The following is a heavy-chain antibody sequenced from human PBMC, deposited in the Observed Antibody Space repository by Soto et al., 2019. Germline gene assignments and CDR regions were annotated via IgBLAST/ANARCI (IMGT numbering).Heavy chain of an antibody. Sequence: QVQLVQSGAEVKKPGSSVKVSCKASGGSFSNYAISWVRQAPGQGLVWMGGIIPMFTTASNAQKFQDRVTIPADDTTRTAYMELSSARSADTAVYYCASARGIYSGYDYGGYYFAYWGQGSLVTVSS. CDR1: GGSFSNYA. D-gene: IGHD5-12*01. CDR2: IIPMFTTA. CDR3: ASARGIYSGYDYGGYYFAY. J-gene: IGHJ4*02. V-gene: IGHV1-69*01.